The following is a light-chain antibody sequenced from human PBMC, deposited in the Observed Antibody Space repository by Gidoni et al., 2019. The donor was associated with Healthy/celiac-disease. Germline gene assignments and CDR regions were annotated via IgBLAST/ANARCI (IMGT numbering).Light chain of an antibody. CDR2: DAS. J-gene: IGKJ1*01. CDR3: QRYNSYSGT. CDR1: QSISSW. V-gene: IGKV1-5*01. Sequence: DIQMTQPPSTLSASVGDRVTIPCRASQSISSWLAWYQQKPGKAPKLLIYDASSLESGVPSRFSGSGSWTEFTLTISSLQPDEFATYYCQRYNSYSGTFGQGSKVEIK.